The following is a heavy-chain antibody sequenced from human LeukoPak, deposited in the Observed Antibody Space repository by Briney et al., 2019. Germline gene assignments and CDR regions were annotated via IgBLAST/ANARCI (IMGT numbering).Heavy chain of an antibody. Sequence: PGRSLRLSCAASGFSFSYYGMHRVRQAPGKGLEWVAVIYYDGSDKYYTDSVKGRFTISRDNSKTTLYLQMNSLRAEDTAVYYCARDKSVGAGATYFDYWGQGTLVTVSS. V-gene: IGHV3-30*12. CDR2: IYYDGSDK. J-gene: IGHJ4*02. D-gene: IGHD1-26*01. CDR3: ARDKSVGAGATYFDY. CDR1: GFSFSYYG.